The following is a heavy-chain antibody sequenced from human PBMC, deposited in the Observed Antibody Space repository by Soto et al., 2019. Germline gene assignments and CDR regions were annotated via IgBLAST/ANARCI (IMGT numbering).Heavy chain of an antibody. CDR2: ISSSSSYI. CDR3: ARNFYYHDSGPYYFDY. CDR1: GFIFSSYS. J-gene: IGHJ4*02. V-gene: IGHV3-21*01. Sequence: PVGSLRLSCAASGFIFSSYSMNWVRQAPGKGLEWVSSISSSSSYIYYADSVKGRFTISRDNAKNSLYLQMNSLRAEDTAVYYCARNFYYHDSGPYYFDYWGQGTLVTVSS. D-gene: IGHD3-22*01.